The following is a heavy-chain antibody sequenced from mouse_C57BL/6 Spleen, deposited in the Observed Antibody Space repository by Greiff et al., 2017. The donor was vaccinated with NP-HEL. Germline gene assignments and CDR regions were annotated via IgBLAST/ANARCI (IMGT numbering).Heavy chain of an antibody. V-gene: IGHV1-9*01. CDR2: ILPGSGST. D-gene: IGHD1-1*01. CDR3: ARPVIYYYGSSHYWYFDV. J-gene: IGHJ1*03. Sequence: QVQLQQSGAELMKPGASVKLSCKATGYTFTGYWIEWVKQRPGHGLEWIGEILPGSGSTNYNEKFKGKATFTADTSSNTAYMQLSSLTTEDSAIYYCARPVIYYYGSSHYWYFDVWGTGTTVTVSS. CDR1: GYTFTGYW.